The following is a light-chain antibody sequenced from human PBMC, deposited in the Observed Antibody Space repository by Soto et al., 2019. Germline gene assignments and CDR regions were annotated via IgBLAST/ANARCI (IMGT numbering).Light chain of an antibody. V-gene: IGKV3-20*01. CDR3: QRYGSSPLIT. CDR2: DAS. J-gene: IGKJ5*01. Sequence: IVLTQSPATLSLSPGERATLSCRASQSVSRYLAWYQQKPGQAPRLLIYDASNRATGIPDRFSGSGSGTDFTLTISRLEPEDFAVYFCQRYGSSPLITFGQGTRLEIK. CDR1: QSVSRY.